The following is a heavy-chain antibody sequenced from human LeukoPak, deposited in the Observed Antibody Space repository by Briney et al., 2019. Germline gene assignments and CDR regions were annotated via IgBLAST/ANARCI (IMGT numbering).Heavy chain of an antibody. Sequence: GGSLRLSCAASGFTFDDYAMHWVRQAPGKGLEWVSGISWNSGSIGYADSVKGRFTISRDNAKNSLYLQMNSLRAEDMALYYCAKDLSYGYGPFDYWGQGTLVTVSS. J-gene: IGHJ4*02. CDR2: ISWNSGSI. CDR1: GFTFDDYA. V-gene: IGHV3-9*03. CDR3: AKDLSYGYGPFDY. D-gene: IGHD5-18*01.